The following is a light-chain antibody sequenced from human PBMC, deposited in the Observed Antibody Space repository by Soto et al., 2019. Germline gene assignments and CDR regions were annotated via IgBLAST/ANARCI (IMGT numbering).Light chain of an antibody. V-gene: IGKV1-33*01. J-gene: IGKJ5*01. CDR2: AAS. Sequence: DIQMTQSPSSLSASVGDRVTITCQASHDIKKFLNWFQEKPGKAPKLLIFAASTLQTGVPSRFSGSGSGTHFTFTISSLQPEDIATYYCQRYNSFPPTFGQGTRLDIK. CDR3: QRYNSFPPT. CDR1: HDIKKF.